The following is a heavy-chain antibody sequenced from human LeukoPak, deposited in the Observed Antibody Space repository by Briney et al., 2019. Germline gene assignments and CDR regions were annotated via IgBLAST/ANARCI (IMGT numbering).Heavy chain of an antibody. V-gene: IGHV4-4*07. Sequence: SETLSLTCTVSGASISSFYWSWIRQPAGKGLEWIGRIYTSGGTNYNPSLKSRVTMSIDTSKNQFSLKLYSVTAADTAVYYCARGTFTYPSSWFTFERPDNYYYMDVWGIGTTVTVSS. D-gene: IGHD6-13*01. CDR2: IYTSGGT. CDR3: ARGTFTYPSSWFTFERPDNYYYMDV. J-gene: IGHJ6*03. CDR1: GASISSFY.